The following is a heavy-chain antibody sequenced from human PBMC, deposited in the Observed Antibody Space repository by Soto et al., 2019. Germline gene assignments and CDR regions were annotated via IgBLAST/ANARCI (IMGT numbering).Heavy chain of an antibody. CDR2: INPNSGGT. CDR1: GYTFTGYY. V-gene: IGHV1-2*04. Sequence: ASVKVSCKASGYTFTGYYMHWVRQAPGQGLEWMGWINPNSGGTNYAQKFQGWVTMTRDTSISTAYMELSRLRSDDTAVYYCARGFWERESLFTRSQKKYYMDVWGKGTTVTVS. CDR3: ARGFWERESLFTRSQKKYYMDV. D-gene: IGHD3-3*01. J-gene: IGHJ6*03.